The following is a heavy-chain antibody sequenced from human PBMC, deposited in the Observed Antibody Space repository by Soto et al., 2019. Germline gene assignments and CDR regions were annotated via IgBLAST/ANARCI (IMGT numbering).Heavy chain of an antibody. CDR3: ARDGYYDSSGTTFDY. J-gene: IGHJ4*02. D-gene: IGHD3-22*01. Sequence: SETLSLTCAVSGYSISSGYYWGWIRQPPGKGLEWIGSIYHSGSTYYNSSLKSRVTISVDTSKNQFSLKLSSVTAADTAVYYCARDGYYDSSGTTFDYWGQGTLVTVSS. CDR2: IYHSGST. CDR1: GYSISSGYY. V-gene: IGHV4-38-2*02.